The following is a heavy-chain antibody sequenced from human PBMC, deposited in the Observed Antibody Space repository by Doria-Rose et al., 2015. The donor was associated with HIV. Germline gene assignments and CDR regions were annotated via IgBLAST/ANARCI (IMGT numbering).Heavy chain of an antibody. CDR1: GDSISSGDSF. Sequence: QVQLQESGPGLVRPSQTLSLTCTVSGDSISSGDSFWSWIRQPPGKGPELIGYISSSGTTYYYPSLRGRLTTSLDASKNQCSLNLNSVTAADTAVYYCARARNYGFPHFFDFWGQGTLVTVSS. V-gene: IGHV4-30-4*01. CDR2: ISSSGTT. D-gene: IGHD3-10*01. J-gene: IGHJ4*02. CDR3: ARARNYGFPHFFDF.